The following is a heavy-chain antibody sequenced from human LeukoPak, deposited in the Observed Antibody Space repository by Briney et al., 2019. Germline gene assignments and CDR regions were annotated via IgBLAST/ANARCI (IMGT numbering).Heavy chain of an antibody. CDR3: AKGGSSGWYDEFDY. D-gene: IGHD6-19*01. CDR2: VSGSGGST. CDR1: GFIFSSYA. Sequence: GGSLRLSCAASGFIFSSYAMSWVRQAPGKGLQWVSCVSGSGGSTYYADSVKGRFTVSRDNSKNTLYLQMNHLRAEDSAVYYCAKGGSSGWYDEFDYWGQGTLVTVSS. V-gene: IGHV3-23*01. J-gene: IGHJ4*02.